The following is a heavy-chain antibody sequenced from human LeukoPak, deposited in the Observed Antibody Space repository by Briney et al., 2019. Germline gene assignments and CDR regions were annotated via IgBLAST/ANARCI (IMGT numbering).Heavy chain of an antibody. CDR3: ARDSIAVAGFDY. D-gene: IGHD6-19*01. Sequence: GGSLRLSCAASGFTFSSYAMHWVRQAPGKGLEWVAVISYDGSNKYYADSVKGRFTISRDNSKNTLYLQMNSLRAEDTAVYYCARDSIAVAGFDYWGQGTLVIVSS. CDR1: GFTFSSYA. V-gene: IGHV3-30-3*01. J-gene: IGHJ4*02. CDR2: ISYDGSNK.